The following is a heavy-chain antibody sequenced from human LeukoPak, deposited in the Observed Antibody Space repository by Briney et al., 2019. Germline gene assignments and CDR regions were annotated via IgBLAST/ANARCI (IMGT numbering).Heavy chain of an antibody. CDR3: ARRGLNYDILTGYYRKPFDY. D-gene: IGHD3-9*01. J-gene: IGHJ4*02. CDR1: GGSFSSYY. Sequence: SETLSLTCAVYGGSFSSYYWSWIRQPPGKGLEWIGEINHSGSTNYNPSLKSRVTISVDTSKNQFSLKLSSVTAADTAVYYCARRGLNYDILTGYYRKPFDYWGQGTLVTVSS. CDR2: INHSGST. V-gene: IGHV4-34*01.